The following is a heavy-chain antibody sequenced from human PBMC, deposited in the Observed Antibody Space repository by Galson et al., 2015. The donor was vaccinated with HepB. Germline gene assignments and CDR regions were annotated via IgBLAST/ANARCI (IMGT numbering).Heavy chain of an antibody. CDR2: IRSKANSYAT. V-gene: IGHV3-73*01. CDR1: GFTFSGSA. CDR3: TIADDYGDYPSDY. D-gene: IGHD4-17*01. Sequence: SLRLSCAASGFTFSGSAMHWVRQASGKGLEWVGRIRSKANSYATAYAASVRGRFTISRDDSKNTAYLQMNSLKTEDTAVYYCTIADDYGDYPSDYWGQGTLVTVSS. J-gene: IGHJ4*02.